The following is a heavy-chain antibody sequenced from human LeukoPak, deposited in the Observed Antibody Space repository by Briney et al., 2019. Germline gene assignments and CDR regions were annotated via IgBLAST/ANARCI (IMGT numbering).Heavy chain of an antibody. CDR2: ISYDGSNK. CDR3: ANSGLAPS. D-gene: IGHD3/OR15-3a*01. Sequence: GGSLRLSCAASGFTFSSYAMHWVRQAPGKGLEWVAVISYDGSNKYYADSVKGRFTISRDNSKNTLYLQMNSLRAEDTAVYYCANSGLAPSWGQGTMVTVSS. V-gene: IGHV3-30*04. J-gene: IGHJ3*01. CDR1: GFTFSSYA.